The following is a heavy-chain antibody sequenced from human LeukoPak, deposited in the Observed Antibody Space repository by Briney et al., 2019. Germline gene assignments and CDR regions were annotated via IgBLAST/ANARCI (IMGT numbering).Heavy chain of an antibody. CDR1: GFTFSSYG. D-gene: IGHD6-19*01. J-gene: IGHJ5*02. V-gene: IGHV3-21*01. CDR2: ISSGSTYV. CDR3: ARDQTVARRFAP. Sequence: GGSLRLSGAASGFTFSSYGMKCVRQRPRKGLGWLSSISSGSTYVYYAESVKGRFTISRDNAKNSLYLQMNSLRVEDTAVYYCARDQTVARRFAPWGQGTLVTVSS.